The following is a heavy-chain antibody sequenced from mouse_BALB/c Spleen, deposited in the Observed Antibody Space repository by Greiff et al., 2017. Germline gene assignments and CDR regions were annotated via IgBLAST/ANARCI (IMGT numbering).Heavy chain of an antibody. Sequence: EVHLVESGGGLVKPGGSLKLSCAASGFAFSSYDMSWVRQTPEKRLEWVAYISSGGGSTYYPDTVKGRFTISRDNAKNTLYLQMSSLKSEDTAMYYCARQPITTIDYWGQGTTLTVSS. CDR1: GFAFSSYD. V-gene: IGHV5-12-1*01. J-gene: IGHJ2*01. D-gene: IGHD1-2*01. CDR2: ISSGGGST. CDR3: ARQPITTIDY.